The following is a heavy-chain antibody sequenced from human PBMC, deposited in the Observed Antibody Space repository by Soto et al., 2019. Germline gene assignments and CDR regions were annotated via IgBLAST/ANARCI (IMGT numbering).Heavy chain of an antibody. CDR2: IYYSGST. CDR1: GGSVSSGSYY. CDR3: AREEIAAAGYYYGVDV. D-gene: IGHD6-13*01. J-gene: IGHJ6*02. V-gene: IGHV4-61*01. Sequence: SETLSLTCTVSGGSVSSGSYYWSWIRQPPGKGLEWIGYIYYSGSTNYNPSLKSRVTISVDTSKNQFSLKLSSVTAADTAVYYCAREEIAAAGYYYGVDVWGQGTTVTVSS.